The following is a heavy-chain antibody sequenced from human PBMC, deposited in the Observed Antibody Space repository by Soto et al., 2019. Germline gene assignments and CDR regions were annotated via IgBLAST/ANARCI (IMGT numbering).Heavy chain of an antibody. D-gene: IGHD6-19*01. J-gene: IGHJ6*02. CDR3: ARTVAGMGGYYYYGMDV. CDR2: IIPIFGTA. V-gene: IGHV1-69*06. Sequence: SVKVSCKASGGTFSSYAISWVRQAPGQGLEWMGGIIPIFGTANYAQKFQGRVTITADKSTSTAYMELSSLRSEDTAVYYCARTVAGMGGYYYYGMDVWGQGTTVTVS. CDR1: GGTFSSYA.